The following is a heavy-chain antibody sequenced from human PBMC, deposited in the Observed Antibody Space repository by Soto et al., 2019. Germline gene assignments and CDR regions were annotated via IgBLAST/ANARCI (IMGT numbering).Heavy chain of an antibody. CDR2: IYRSRNT. Sequence: PSATLSLTGAVSGYSISRGYYLGWIRQPPGKGLGLIGSIYRSRNTYYTPSLKSRVTIAVDTSKNQFSLKLSSVTAADTAVYSCARAFYYEVTGWFDPWGPGTLVTVSS. CDR3: ARAFYYEVTGWFDP. J-gene: IGHJ5*02. CDR1: GYSISRGYY. V-gene: IGHV4-38-2*01. D-gene: IGHD3-22*01.